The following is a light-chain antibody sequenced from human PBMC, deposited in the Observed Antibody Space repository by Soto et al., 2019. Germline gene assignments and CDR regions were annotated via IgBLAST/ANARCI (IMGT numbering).Light chain of an antibody. Sequence: QSVLTQPPSVSGAPGQRVTISCTGTSSNIGAGYDVHWYQQLPGTAPKLLIYSNTNRPSGVPDRFSGSKSGTSASLAITGLQAGDEADYYCQSYDTSLSGSDVFGTGTKLTVL. J-gene: IGLJ1*01. CDR3: QSYDTSLSGSDV. CDR2: SNT. V-gene: IGLV1-40*01. CDR1: SSNIGAGYD.